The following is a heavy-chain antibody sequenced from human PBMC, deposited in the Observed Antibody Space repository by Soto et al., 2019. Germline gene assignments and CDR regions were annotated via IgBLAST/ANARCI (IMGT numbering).Heavy chain of an antibody. D-gene: IGHD2-21*02. Sequence: SETLSLTCTVSDASINSGGYYWSWIRQHPGKGLEWIGFIYYSGTTYYNPSLKSRVTTSVDTSKNQFSLRLSSVTAADTAVYYCARGLIVMLAGIEELINSHFDSWGQGALVTVSS. CDR1: DASINSGGYY. J-gene: IGHJ4*02. CDR2: IYYSGTT. CDR3: ARGLIVMLAGIEELINSHFDS. V-gene: IGHV4-31*03.